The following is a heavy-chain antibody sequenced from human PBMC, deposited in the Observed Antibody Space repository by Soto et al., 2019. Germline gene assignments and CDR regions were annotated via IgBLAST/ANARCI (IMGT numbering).Heavy chain of an antibody. D-gene: IGHD6-19*01. CDR3: ARVGASMYSSGLEAFDI. CDR1: GFTFSSYW. J-gene: IGHJ3*02. V-gene: IGHV3-7*01. Sequence: EVQLVESGGGLVQPGGSLRLSCAASGFTFSSYWMSWVRQAPGKGLEWVANIKKDGSEKYYVDSVKGRFTISRDNAKNAPYLQMNSRRAEDTAVYYCARVGASMYSSGLEAFDIWGQGTMVTVSS. CDR2: IKKDGSEK.